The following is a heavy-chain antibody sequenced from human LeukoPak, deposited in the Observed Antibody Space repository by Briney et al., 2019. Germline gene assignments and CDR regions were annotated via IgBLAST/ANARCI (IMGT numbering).Heavy chain of an antibody. J-gene: IGHJ4*02. CDR3: ASGMITFGGVIVTDFDY. V-gene: IGHV3-30-3*01. CDR1: GFTFSSYA. CDR2: ISYDGSNK. D-gene: IGHD3-16*02. Sequence: GGSLRLSCAASGFTFSSYAMPWVRQAPGKGLEWVAVISYDGSNKYYADSVKGRFTISRDNSKNTLYLQMNSLRAEDTAVYYCASGMITFGGVIVTDFDYWGQGTLVTVSS.